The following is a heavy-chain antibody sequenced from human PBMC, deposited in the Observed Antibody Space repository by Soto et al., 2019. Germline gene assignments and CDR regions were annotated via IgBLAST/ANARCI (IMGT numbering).Heavy chain of an antibody. Sequence: VQLVESGGGLVQPGGSLRLSCAASGFTCSGYWMHWVRQAPGKGLVWVSRINSDGSSTSYADSVKGRFTISRDNAKNTLYLQMNSLRAEDTAVYYCARESHIITGSTIDYYYYYGMDVWGQGTTVTVCS. CDR1: GFTCSGYW. CDR2: INSDGSST. V-gene: IGHV3-74*01. J-gene: IGHJ6*02. D-gene: IGHD1-7*01. CDR3: ARESHIITGSTIDYYYYYGMDV.